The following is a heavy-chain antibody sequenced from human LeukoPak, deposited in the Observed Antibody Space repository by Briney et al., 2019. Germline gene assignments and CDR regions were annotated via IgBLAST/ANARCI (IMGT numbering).Heavy chain of an antibody. Sequence: SQTLSLTCAISGDSVSSNTAAWNWIRQSPSRGLEWLGRTYYRSKWYNDYAVSVRGRITVNPDTSKNQFSLHLNSVTPEDTAVYYCARRLTQYDCFDPWGQGILVTVSS. J-gene: IGHJ5*02. CDR1: GDSVSSNTAA. CDR3: ARRLTQYDCFDP. CDR2: TYYRSKWYN. V-gene: IGHV6-1*01. D-gene: IGHD2-2*01.